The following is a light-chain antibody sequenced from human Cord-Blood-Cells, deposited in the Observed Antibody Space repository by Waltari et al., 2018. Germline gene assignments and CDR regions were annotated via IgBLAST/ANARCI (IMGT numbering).Light chain of an antibody. J-gene: IGKJ3*01. V-gene: IGKV3-15*01. CDR3: QQYNNWPPFT. CDR2: GAS. CDR1: QSVSSN. Sequence: EIVMTQSPAPLSVSPGERATVSCRASQSVSSNLAWYQQKPGQAPRLLIYGASTRATGIPARFSGSGSGTEFTLTISSLQSEDFAVYYCQQYNNWPPFTFGPGTKVDIK.